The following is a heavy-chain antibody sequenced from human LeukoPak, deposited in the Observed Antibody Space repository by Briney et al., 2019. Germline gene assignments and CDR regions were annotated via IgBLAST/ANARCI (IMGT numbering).Heavy chain of an antibody. CDR1: GFTFSSYA. V-gene: IGHV3-30*04. CDR2: ISYDGSNK. J-gene: IGHJ4*02. Sequence: GGSLRLSCAASGFTFSSYAMHWVRQAPGKGLEWVALISYDGSNKYYADSVKGRFTISRDNSKNTLYLQMNSLRAEDTAVYYCARDLDCSGGSCYSSSKAFWVGYWGQGTLVTVSS. D-gene: IGHD2-15*01. CDR3: ARDLDCSGGSCYSSSKAFWVGY.